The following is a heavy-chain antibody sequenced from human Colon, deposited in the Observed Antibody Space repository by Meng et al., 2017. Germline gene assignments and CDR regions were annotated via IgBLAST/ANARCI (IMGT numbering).Heavy chain of an antibody. Sequence: SETLSLTCTGSGGSISSSSYCWGWIRQPPGKGLEWIGSIYYSGSTYYNPSLKSRVTISVDTSKNQFSLKLSSVTAADTAVYYCARGRGGSTDYWGQGTLVTVSS. V-gene: IGHV4-39*07. CDR3: ARGRGGSTDY. D-gene: IGHD3-10*01. CDR2: IYYSGST. J-gene: IGHJ4*02. CDR1: GGSISSSSYC.